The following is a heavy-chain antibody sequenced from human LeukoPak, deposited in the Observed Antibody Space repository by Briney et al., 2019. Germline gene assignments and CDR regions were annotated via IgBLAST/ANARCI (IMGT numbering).Heavy chain of an antibody. CDR2: IKSKTDGGTT. CDR1: GFTFSNAW. D-gene: IGHD2-2*01. CDR3: TTDRRSLGYCSSTSCYENY. J-gene: IGHJ4*02. Sequence: GGSLRLSSAASGFTFSNAWMSSGRQAPGKRLEWVGRIKSKTDGGTTDYAAPVKGRFTISRDDSKNTLYLQMNSLKTEDAAVYYCTTDRRSLGYCSSTSCYENYWGQGTLVTVSS. V-gene: IGHV3-15*01.